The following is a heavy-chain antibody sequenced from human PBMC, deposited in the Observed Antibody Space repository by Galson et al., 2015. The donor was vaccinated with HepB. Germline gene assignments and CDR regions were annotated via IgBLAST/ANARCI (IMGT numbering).Heavy chain of an antibody. CDR2: ISSSSSYI. CDR3: ARDVDDILTGYAN. J-gene: IGHJ4*02. Sequence: SLRLSCAASGFTFSSYSMNWVRQAPGKGLEWVSSISSSSSYIYYADSVKGRFTISRDNAKNSLYLQMNSLRAEDTAVYYCARDVDDILTGYANWGQGTLVTVSS. D-gene: IGHD3-9*01. CDR1: GFTFSSYS. V-gene: IGHV3-21*01.